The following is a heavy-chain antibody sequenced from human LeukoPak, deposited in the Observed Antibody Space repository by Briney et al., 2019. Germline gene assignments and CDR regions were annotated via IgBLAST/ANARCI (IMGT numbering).Heavy chain of an antibody. Sequence: PGGSLRLSCAASGFTFSSYAMSWVRQAPGKGLEWVSAISGSGGSTYYADSVKGRFTISRDNSKNTLYLQMNSLRAEDTAVYYCAKDRGPGEMATRSTGVGYWGQGTLVTVSS. V-gene: IGHV3-23*01. CDR3: AKDRGPGEMATRSTGVGY. J-gene: IGHJ4*02. CDR1: GFTFSSYA. D-gene: IGHD5-24*01. CDR2: ISGSGGST.